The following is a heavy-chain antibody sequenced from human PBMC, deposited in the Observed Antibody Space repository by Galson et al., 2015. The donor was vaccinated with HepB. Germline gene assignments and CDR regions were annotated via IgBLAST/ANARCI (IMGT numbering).Heavy chain of an antibody. D-gene: IGHD1-1*01. CDR3: AKGTTDVDY. V-gene: IGHV3-23*01. Sequence: SLRLSGAATGFTFSSLGMTWVRQAPGKGLECVAAIGGNARRTDYADSVKGRFTISRDNSRNMLYLQMNNLRAADTAVYYCAKGTTDVDYWGQGTLVTVSS. CDR1: GFTFSSLG. J-gene: IGHJ4*02. CDR2: IGGNARRT.